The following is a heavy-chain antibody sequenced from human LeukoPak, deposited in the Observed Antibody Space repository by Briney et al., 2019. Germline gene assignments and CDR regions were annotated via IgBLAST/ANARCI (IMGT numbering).Heavy chain of an antibody. CDR3: ARDYAGGILRFLISDEYYYYYYGMDV. D-gene: IGHD3-3*01. Sequence: ASVKVSCEASGYTFTSYGISWVRQAPGQGLEWMGWISAYNGNINYAQKLQGRVTMTTDTSTSTAYMELRSLRSDDTAVYYCARDYAGGILRFLISDEYYYYYYGMDVWGQGTTVTVSS. V-gene: IGHV1-18*01. CDR2: ISAYNGNI. CDR1: GYTFTSYG. J-gene: IGHJ6*02.